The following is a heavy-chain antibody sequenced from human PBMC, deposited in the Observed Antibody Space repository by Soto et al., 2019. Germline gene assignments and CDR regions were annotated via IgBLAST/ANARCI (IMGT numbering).Heavy chain of an antibody. CDR1: GDSLSRGGYY. D-gene: IGHD3-10*01. V-gene: IGHV4-31*03. CDR3: AKSSVRGIKHS. Sequence: QVQLQESGPGLVKPSQTLSLTCTVSGDSLSRGGYYWSWIRQHPGKGLEWIGSIYFSGSAYYNPSLNSRVTMSIDTSTNQFSLRLTSLTAADTAVYYCAKSSVRGIKHSWGQGTMAIVSS. J-gene: IGHJ4*02. CDR2: IYFSGSA.